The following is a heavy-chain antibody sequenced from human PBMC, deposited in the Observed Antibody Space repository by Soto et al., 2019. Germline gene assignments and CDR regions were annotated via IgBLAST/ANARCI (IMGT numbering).Heavy chain of an antibody. J-gene: IGHJ6*02. CDR3: ARALIQLWPHYYYGMDV. CDR1: GGSISSGDYY. CDR2: IYYSGTT. Sequence: LSLTCTVSGGSISSGDYYWSWIRQPPGKGLEWIGYIYYSGTTYYNPSLKSRVTISVDTSKNQFSLKVSSVTAADTAVYYCARALIQLWPHYYYGMDVWGQGTTVTVSS. V-gene: IGHV4-30-4*01. D-gene: IGHD5-18*01.